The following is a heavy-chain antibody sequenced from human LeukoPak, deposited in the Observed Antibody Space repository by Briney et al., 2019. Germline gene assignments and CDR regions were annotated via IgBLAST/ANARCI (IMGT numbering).Heavy chain of an antibody. CDR1: GGPVSSASYY. Sequence: PSETLSLTCSVSGGPVSSASYYWSWIRQSPEKGLEWIGFASHSGSTYYSPSLKSRVSISVDTSKNQFYLELSSVTAADTAVYYCARDRGYCGSDSCYHFDYWGDGTLVTVSS. V-gene: IGHV4-61*01. D-gene: IGHD2-2*01. CDR3: ARDRGYCGSDSCYHFDY. J-gene: IGHJ4*01. CDR2: ASHSGST.